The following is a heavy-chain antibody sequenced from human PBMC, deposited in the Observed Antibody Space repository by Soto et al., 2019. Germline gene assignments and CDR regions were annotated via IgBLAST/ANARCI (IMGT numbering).Heavy chain of an antibody. J-gene: IGHJ5*01. V-gene: IGHV5-51*01. CDR3: ARLIGSSSWFDS. Sequence: GESLKISCKASGYSFTTNWIAWVRQKPGKGLEWMGSIFPGDSDTRYSPSFHGQVTISADESISTAYLQWGSPKASDSAMYYCARLIGSSSWFDSWGQGALVTVSS. D-gene: IGHD6-13*01. CDR2: IFPGDSDT. CDR1: GYSFTTNW.